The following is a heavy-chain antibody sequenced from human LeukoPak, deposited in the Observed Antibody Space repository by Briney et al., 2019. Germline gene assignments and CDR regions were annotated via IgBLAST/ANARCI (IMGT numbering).Heavy chain of an antibody. J-gene: IGHJ5*02. CDR2: IYTSGST. Sequence: SETLSLTCTVSGGSISSSSYYWGWIRQPPGKGLEWIGRIYTSGSTNYNPSLKSRVTISVDTSKNQFSLKLSSVTAADTAVYYCARGQQLETNWFDPWGQGTLVTVSS. D-gene: IGHD6-13*01. CDR3: ARGQQLETNWFDP. CDR1: GGSISSSSYY. V-gene: IGHV4-61*02.